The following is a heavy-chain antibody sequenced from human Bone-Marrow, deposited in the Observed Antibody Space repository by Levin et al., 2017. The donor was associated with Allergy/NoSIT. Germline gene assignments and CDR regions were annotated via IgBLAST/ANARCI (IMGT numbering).Heavy chain of an antibody. CDR1: GYTFTSYG. CDR2: ISAYNGNT. V-gene: IGHV1-18*01. CDR3: ARDYEDIVVVVAATPYYYYGMDV. J-gene: IGHJ6*02. D-gene: IGHD2-15*01. Sequence: ASVKVSCKASGYTFTSYGISWVRQAPGQGLEWMGWISAYNGNTNYAQKLQGRVTMTTDTSTSTAYMELRSLRSDDTAVYYCARDYEDIVVVVAATPYYYYGMDVWGQGTTVTVSS.